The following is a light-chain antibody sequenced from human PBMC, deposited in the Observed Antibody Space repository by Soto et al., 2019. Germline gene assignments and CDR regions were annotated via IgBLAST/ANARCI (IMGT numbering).Light chain of an antibody. V-gene: IGLV1-44*01. CDR2: TNN. CDR1: SSNIGSHF. CDR3: AAWDGSLQSWV. Sequence: QSVLTQPPSASGTPGQRVTISCSGSSSNIGSHFVNWYQQVPGTAPKLLIYTNNQRPSGVPDRFSDSKSGTSASLAISGLQSEDEADYYCAAWDGSLQSWVFGGGTKLTVL. J-gene: IGLJ3*02.